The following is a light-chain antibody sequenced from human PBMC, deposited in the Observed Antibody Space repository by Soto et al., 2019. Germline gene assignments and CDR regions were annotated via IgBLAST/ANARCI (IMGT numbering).Light chain of an antibody. J-gene: IGKJ1*01. CDR1: QSVTSN. CDR2: GET. Sequence: EIVMTQSPATVSVSPGERVTLSCRASQSVTSNLAWYQQKPGQAPRLIVYGETTRATGIPARFSGSGSGTEFTLTISSLQAEDFAVYCCQQYNDWAPETFGQGTKVEIK. V-gene: IGKV3-15*01. CDR3: QQYNDWAPET.